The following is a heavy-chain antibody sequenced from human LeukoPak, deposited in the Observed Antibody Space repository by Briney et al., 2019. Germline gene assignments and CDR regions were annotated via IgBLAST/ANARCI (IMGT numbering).Heavy chain of an antibody. CDR3: VSSATNNWLDY. J-gene: IGHJ5*01. CDR1: GGSISSYY. V-gene: IGHV4-59*01. Sequence: PSETLSLTCTVSGGSISSYYWSWIRQPPGKGLELIGYIYYRGSTNYSPSLKSRVTISVDTSKNQFSLKLTSVTAADTAVYYCVSSATNNWLDYWGQGTLVTVSS. D-gene: IGHD6-25*01. CDR2: IYYRGST.